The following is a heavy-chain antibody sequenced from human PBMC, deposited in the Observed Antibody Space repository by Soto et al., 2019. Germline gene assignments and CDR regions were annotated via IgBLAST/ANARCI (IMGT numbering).Heavy chain of an antibody. D-gene: IGHD3-22*01. CDR3: ARDTGYYTGRGGYPHFFDY. V-gene: IGHV4-31*02. CDR1: GDSIASGGHY. J-gene: IGHJ4*02. Sequence: SETPSLTWTVSGDSIASGGHYWSWIRQHPGKGLEWIGYIYFTGTTDYNPSLKSRVTMSVDTSKNQFSLKLNSVTAADIAFYYCARDTGYYTGRGGYPHFFDYWGQGILVTVSS. CDR2: IYFTGTT.